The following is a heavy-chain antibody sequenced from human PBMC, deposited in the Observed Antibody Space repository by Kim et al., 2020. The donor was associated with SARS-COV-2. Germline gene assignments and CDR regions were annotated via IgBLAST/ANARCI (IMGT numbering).Heavy chain of an antibody. CDR2: INHSGST. J-gene: IGHJ3*02. Sequence: SETLSLTCAVYGGSFSGYYWSWIRQPPGKGLEWIGEINHSGSTNYNPSLKSRVTISVDTSKNQFSLKLSSVTAADTAVYYCARAPRAAAVRAGRAFDIWGQGTMVTVSS. D-gene: IGHD6-13*01. CDR3: ARAPRAAAVRAGRAFDI. V-gene: IGHV4-34*01. CDR1: GGSFSGYY.